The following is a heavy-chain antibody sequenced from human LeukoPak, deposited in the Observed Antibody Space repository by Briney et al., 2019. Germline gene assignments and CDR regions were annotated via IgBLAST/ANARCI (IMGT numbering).Heavy chain of an antibody. J-gene: IGHJ5*02. V-gene: IGHV4-34*01. CDR2: INHSGST. Sequence: SETLSVTCAGYGASFSGYYWSWIRQPPGKGLEWIGEINHSGSTNYNPSLKSRVTISVDTSKNQFSLKLSSVTAADTAVYYCAREGCIAARPTRFDPWGQGTLVTVSS. D-gene: IGHD6-6*01. CDR1: GASFSGYY. CDR3: AREGCIAARPTRFDP.